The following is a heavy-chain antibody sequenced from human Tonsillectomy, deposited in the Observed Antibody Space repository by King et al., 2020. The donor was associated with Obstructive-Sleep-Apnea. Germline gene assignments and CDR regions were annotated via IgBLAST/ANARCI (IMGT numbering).Heavy chain of an antibody. CDR1: GGSISTSTYY. Sequence: QLKESGPGLVKPSETLSLTCIVSGGSISTSTYYWGWVRQPPGKGLEWIGNIYYTGSTSSNPSLKTRVTISVDTSKNQFSLKLNSVTAADTAVYYCARDTGSLGWFVAFDIWGQGTMVTVSS. J-gene: IGHJ3*02. CDR3: ARDTGSLGWFVAFDI. CDR2: IYYTGST. V-gene: IGHV4-39*07. D-gene: IGHD3-10*01.